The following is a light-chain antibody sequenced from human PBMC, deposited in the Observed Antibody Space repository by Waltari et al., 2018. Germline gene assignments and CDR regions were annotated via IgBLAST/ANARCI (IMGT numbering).Light chain of an antibody. J-gene: IGKJ1*01. V-gene: IGKV3-20*01. Sequence: EIVLTQSPGTLSLSPGERATLSCRASQSISKYLAWYKQRPGQAPRLLIYSASNRATGIPGRFSGGGSGTDFSLTISRLEPEDFAVYYCQHHVRLPATFGQGTKVEIK. CDR3: QHHVRLPAT. CDR1: QSISKY. CDR2: SAS.